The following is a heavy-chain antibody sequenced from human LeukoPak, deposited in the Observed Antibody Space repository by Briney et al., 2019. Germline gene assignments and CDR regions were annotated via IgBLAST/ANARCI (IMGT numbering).Heavy chain of an antibody. V-gene: IGHV1-69*05. CDR1: GGTFSSYA. Sequence: SVKVSCKASGGTFSSYAISWVQQAPGQGLEWMGGIIPIFGTANYAQKLQGRVTMTTDTSTSTAYMELRSLRSDDTAVYYCARSAAAGTSRSDPWGQGTLVTVSS. J-gene: IGHJ5*02. D-gene: IGHD6-13*01. CDR2: IIPIFGTA. CDR3: ARSAAAGTSRSDP.